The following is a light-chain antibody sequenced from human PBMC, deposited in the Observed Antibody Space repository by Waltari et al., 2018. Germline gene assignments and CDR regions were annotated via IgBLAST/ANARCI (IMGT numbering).Light chain of an antibody. Sequence: SALTQPRSVSGSPGQSVTISCTGTTSDVRRYNYVSWYQHLPGKAPELLMFDVTQRPSGVPDRFSGSKSANTASLTISGLQPDDEADYYCCSFAGAYTWIFGGGTKVTVL. CDR3: CSFAGAYTWI. J-gene: IGLJ2*01. V-gene: IGLV2-11*01. CDR2: DVT. CDR1: TSDVRRYNY.